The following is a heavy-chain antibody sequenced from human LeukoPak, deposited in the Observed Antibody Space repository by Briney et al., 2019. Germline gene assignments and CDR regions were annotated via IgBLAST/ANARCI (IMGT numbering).Heavy chain of an antibody. V-gene: IGHV3-23*01. J-gene: IGHJ3*02. CDR2: ISGSGGST. Sequence: GGSLRLSCAASGFTFSTYAMSWVRQAPGKGLEWVSTISGSGGSTYYADSVKGRFTISRDNSKNTLYLQMNSLRAGDTAVYYCARSHASYSSGWYVDDRRNDAFDIWGQGTMVTVSS. CDR1: GFTFSTYA. D-gene: IGHD6-19*01. CDR3: ARSHASYSSGWYVDDRRNDAFDI.